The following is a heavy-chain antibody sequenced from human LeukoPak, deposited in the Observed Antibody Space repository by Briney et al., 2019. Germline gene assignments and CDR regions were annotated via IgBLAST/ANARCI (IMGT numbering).Heavy chain of an antibody. CDR3: ARVAESYSSSWSDAIDI. Sequence: VASVYLSCKAAGGTFSIYAISWVRQAPGQRLEWIGGMIPIFGTANYAQKFQGRVTLTTDESTSTAYMELSSLRSEDTAVYYCARVAESYSSSWSDAIDIWGQGTMVTVSS. J-gene: IGHJ3*02. CDR2: MIPIFGTA. V-gene: IGHV1-69*05. CDR1: GGTFSIYA. D-gene: IGHD6-13*01.